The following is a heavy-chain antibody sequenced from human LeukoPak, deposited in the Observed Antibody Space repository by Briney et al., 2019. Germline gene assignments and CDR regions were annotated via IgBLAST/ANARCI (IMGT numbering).Heavy chain of an antibody. CDR1: GGSISSSSYY. D-gene: IGHD6-13*01. CDR3: ARAYTSSCRWFDP. CDR2: IYYSGST. J-gene: IGHJ5*02. V-gene: IGHV4-39*01. Sequence: SETLSLTCTVSGGSISSSSYYWGWIRQPPGKGLEWIVSIYYSGSTYYNPSLKSRVTISVDTSKNQFSLKLSSVTAADTAVYYCARAYTSSCRWFDPWGQGTLVTVSS.